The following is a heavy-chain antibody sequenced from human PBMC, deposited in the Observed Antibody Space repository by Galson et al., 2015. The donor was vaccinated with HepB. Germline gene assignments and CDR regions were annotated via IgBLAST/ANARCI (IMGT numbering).Heavy chain of an antibody. CDR3: ARDRLAAANYYYYGMDV. D-gene: IGHD6-13*01. V-gene: IGHV3-33*08. J-gene: IGHJ6*02. CDR2: IWYDGSNK. CDR1: GFTFSSYG. Sequence: SLRLSCAASGFTFSSYGMHWVRQAPGKGLEWVAVIWYDGSNKYYADSVKGRFTISRDNSKNTLYLQMNSLRAEDTAVYYCARDRLAAANYYYYGMDVWGQGTTVTVSS.